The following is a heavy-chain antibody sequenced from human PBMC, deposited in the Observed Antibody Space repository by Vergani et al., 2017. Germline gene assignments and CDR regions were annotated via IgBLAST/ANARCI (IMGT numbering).Heavy chain of an antibody. CDR1: GFTFSSYG. D-gene: IGHD2-2*01. V-gene: IGHV3-30*18. CDR3: ANXDCSSTSCHTYYYYYMDV. Sequence: QVQLVESGGGVVQPGRSLRLSCAASGFTFSSYGMHWVRQAPGKGLEWVAVISYDGSNKYYADSVKGRFTISRDNSKNALYLQMNSLRAEDTAVYYCANXDCSSTSCHTYYYYYMDVWGKGTTVTVSS. J-gene: IGHJ6*03. CDR2: ISYDGSNK.